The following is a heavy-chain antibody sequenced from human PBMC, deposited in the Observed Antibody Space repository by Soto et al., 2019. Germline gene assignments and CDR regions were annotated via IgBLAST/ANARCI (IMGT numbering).Heavy chain of an antibody. CDR3: AKDSSTYDYDSSGYYYDAPDY. CDR1: GFTFSSYA. CDR2: ISGSGGST. D-gene: IGHD3-22*01. V-gene: IGHV3-23*01. J-gene: IGHJ4*02. Sequence: GGSLRLSCAASGFTFSSYAMSWVRQAPGKGLEWVSAISGSGGSTYYADSVKGRFTISRDNSKNTLYLQMNSLRAEDTAVYYCAKDSSTYDYDSSGYYYDAPDYWGQGNLVTVSS.